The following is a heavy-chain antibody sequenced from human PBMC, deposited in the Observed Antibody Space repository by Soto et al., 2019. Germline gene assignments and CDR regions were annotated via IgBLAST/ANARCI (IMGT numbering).Heavy chain of an antibody. CDR3: ARSGQDSSRYYYGMDV. CDR1: GFAFSSYA. D-gene: IGHD6-13*01. V-gene: IGHV3-30-3*01. J-gene: IGHJ6*02. Sequence: GSLRLSCAASGFAFSSYAMHWVRQAPGKGLEWVAVISYDGSNKYYADSVKGRFTISRDNSKNTLYLQMNSLRAEDTAVYYCARSGQDSSRYYYGMDVWGQGTTVTVSS. CDR2: ISYDGSNK.